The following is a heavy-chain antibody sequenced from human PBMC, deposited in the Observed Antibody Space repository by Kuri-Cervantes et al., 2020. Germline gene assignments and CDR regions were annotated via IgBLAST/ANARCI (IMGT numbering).Heavy chain of an antibody. CDR3: ARERLTDYGNIGGNFDY. Sequence: SVKVSCKASGGTFSSYAISWVRQAPGQGLEWMGGIIPIFGTANYAQKFQGRVTITADKSTSTAYMELSSLRSEDTAVYYCARERLTDYGNIGGNFDYWGQGTLVTVSS. CDR1: GGTFSSYA. V-gene: IGHV1-69*06. D-gene: IGHD3-16*01. J-gene: IGHJ4*02. CDR2: IIPIFGTA.